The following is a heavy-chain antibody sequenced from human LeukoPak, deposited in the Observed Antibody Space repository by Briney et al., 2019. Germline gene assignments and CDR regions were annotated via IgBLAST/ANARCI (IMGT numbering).Heavy chain of an antibody. CDR2: ISSSGSTI. CDR1: GFTFSSYG. V-gene: IGHV3-48*03. CDR3: ARAEQWLDGAYYFDY. Sequence: GGSLRLSCAASGFTFSSYGMNWVRQAPGKGLEWVSYISSSGSTIYYAGSVKGRFTISRDNAKNSLYLQMNSLRAEDTAVYYCARAEQWLDGAYYFDYWGQGTLVTVSS. D-gene: IGHD6-19*01. J-gene: IGHJ4*02.